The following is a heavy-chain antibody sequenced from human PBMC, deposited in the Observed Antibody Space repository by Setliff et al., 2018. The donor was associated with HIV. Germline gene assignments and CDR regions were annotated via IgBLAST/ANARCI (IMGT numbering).Heavy chain of an antibody. CDR1: GYTFTSYY. Sequence: ASVKVSCKASGYTFTSYYMHWVRQAPGQGLEWMGIISPSDGSTNYAQKFLGRVTLTRDTSTSTVYMELSSLRSEDTAVYYCARDPAPSSSASYFQHWGQGTPVTVSS. D-gene: IGHD6-6*01. V-gene: IGHV1-46*01. CDR2: ISPSDGST. J-gene: IGHJ1*01. CDR3: ARDPAPSSSASYFQH.